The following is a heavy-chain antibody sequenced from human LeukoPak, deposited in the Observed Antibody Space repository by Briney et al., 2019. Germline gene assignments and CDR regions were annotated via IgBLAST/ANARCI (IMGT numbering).Heavy chain of an antibody. CDR2: INPKSGGT. CDR1: GYTFSDYY. Sequence: ASVKVSCKASGYTFSDYYMHWVRQAPGQGLEWMGWINPKSGGTNYAQKFQGRVTMTRDTSISTAYMELSRLRSDDTAVYFCARVDYSSSSRDYWGRGTLVTVSS. CDR3: ARVDYSSSSRDY. J-gene: IGHJ4*02. D-gene: IGHD6-6*01. V-gene: IGHV1-2*02.